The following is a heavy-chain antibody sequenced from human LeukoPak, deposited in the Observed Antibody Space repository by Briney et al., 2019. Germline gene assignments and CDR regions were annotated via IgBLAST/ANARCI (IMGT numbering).Heavy chain of an antibody. Sequence: ASVKVSCKASGYTFTSYDINWVRQATGQGLEWMGWVNPNSGNTGYAQKFQGRVTMTRNTSISTAYMELSSLRSEDTAVYYCAGALALWFGDDAFDIWGQGTMVTVSS. CDR2: VNPNSGNT. J-gene: IGHJ3*02. CDR1: GYTFTSYD. CDR3: AGALALWFGDDAFDI. V-gene: IGHV1-8*01. D-gene: IGHD3-10*01.